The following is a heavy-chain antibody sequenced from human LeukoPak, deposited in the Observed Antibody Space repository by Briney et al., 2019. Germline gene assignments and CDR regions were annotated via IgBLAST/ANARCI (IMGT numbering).Heavy chain of an antibody. D-gene: IGHD1-7*01. V-gene: IGHV4-34*01. CDR1: GGSFSGYY. CDR3: ASITFRRGTTSFDY. CDR2: INHSGST. J-gene: IGHJ4*02. Sequence: SETLSLTCAVYGGSFSGYYWSWIRQPPGKGLEWIGEINHSGSTNYNPSLKSRVTISVDTSKNQFSLKLSSVTAADTAVYYCASITFRRGTTSFDYWGQGTLVTVSS.